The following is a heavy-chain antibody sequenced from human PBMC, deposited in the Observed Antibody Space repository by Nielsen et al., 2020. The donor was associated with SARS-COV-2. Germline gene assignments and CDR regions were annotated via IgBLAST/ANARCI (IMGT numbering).Heavy chain of an antibody. V-gene: IGHV4-59*13. CDR1: GGSISSYY. Sequence: SETLSLTCTVSGGSISSYYWSWIRQPPGKGLESIGYIYYSGSTNYNPSLKSRVTISVDTSKNQFSLKLSSVTAADTAVYYCARDGNPAYYYYGMDVWGQGTTVTVSS. D-gene: IGHD1-14*01. J-gene: IGHJ6*02. CDR2: IYYSGST. CDR3: ARDGNPAYYYYGMDV.